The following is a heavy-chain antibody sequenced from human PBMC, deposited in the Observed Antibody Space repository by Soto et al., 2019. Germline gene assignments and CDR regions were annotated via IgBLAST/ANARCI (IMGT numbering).Heavy chain of an antibody. CDR3: TTDAYYYDSSGYYYVDY. CDR1: GFTFSNAW. CDR2: IKSKTDGGTT. J-gene: IGHJ4*02. V-gene: IGHV3-15*01. D-gene: IGHD3-22*01. Sequence: GGSLRLSCAASGFTFSNAWMSWVRQSPGKGLEWVGRIKSKTDGGTTDYAAPVKGRFTISRDDSKNTLYLQMNSLKTEDTAVYYCTTDAYYYDSSGYYYVDYWGQGTLVTVS.